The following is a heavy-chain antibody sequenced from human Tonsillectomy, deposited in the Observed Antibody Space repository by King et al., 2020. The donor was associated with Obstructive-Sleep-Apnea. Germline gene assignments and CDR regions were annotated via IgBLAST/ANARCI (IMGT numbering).Heavy chain of an antibody. CDR3: ARECPSCSGGNSPGPY. V-gene: IGHV3-48*04. CDR1: GFTFSSYS. Sequence: EVQLVESGGGLVQPGGSLGLSCAASGFTFSSYSMNWVRQAPGKGLEWVSYISSTSSTIYYADSVKGRFTISRDNAKNSLYLQMNSLRAEDTAVYYCARECPSCSGGNSPGPYWGQGTLVTVSS. CDR2: ISSTSSTI. J-gene: IGHJ4*02. D-gene: IGHD2-15*01.